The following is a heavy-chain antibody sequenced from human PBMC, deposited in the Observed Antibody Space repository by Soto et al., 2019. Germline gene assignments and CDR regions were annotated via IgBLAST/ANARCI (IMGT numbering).Heavy chain of an antibody. CDR2: ISYSGGT. J-gene: IGHJ4*01. CDR3: AKMWMTHYDY. D-gene: IGHD5-12*01. CDR1: GDSVTTGSSS. Sequence: SETLSLTCTVSGDSVTTGSSSWTWIRQPPGNELEWIGNISYSGGTNYNPSLKGRVTIALDSSKNQFSLKLTSVTAADTAVYYCAKMWMTHYDYWATEAWSPSPQ. V-gene: IGHV4-61*01.